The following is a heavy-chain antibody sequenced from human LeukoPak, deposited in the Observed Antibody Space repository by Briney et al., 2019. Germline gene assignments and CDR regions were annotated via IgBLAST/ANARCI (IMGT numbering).Heavy chain of an antibody. CDR2: IIGSGGST. CDR1: GFTFSSDA. CDR3: AKDSASYSSSPFDY. J-gene: IGHJ4*02. D-gene: IGHD6-13*01. V-gene: IGHV3-23*01. Sequence: GGSLRLSCAASGFTFSSDAMSWVRQPPGKGLEWVSAIIGSGGSTYYADSVKGRFTISRDKSKNPLCLQRTSLRAERTAVYYRAKDSASYSSSPFDYWGQGPLVTASS.